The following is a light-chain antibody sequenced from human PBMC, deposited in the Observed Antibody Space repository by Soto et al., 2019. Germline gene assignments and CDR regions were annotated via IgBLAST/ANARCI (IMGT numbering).Light chain of an antibody. J-gene: IGKJ1*01. V-gene: IGKV3-15*01. CDR3: QQYNNWPPWT. Sequence: EIVLIESPATLSVSTGERATLSCRASQSVSSNLAWYQQKPGQAPRLLIYGASTRATGIPARFSGSGSGTEFTLTISSLQSEDFAVYYCQQYNNWPPWTFGQGTKVDIK. CDR2: GAS. CDR1: QSVSSN.